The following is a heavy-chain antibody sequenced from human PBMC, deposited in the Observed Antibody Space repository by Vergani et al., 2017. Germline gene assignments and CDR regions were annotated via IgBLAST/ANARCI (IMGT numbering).Heavy chain of an antibody. CDR2: INAGNGNT. V-gene: IGHV1-3*01. J-gene: IGHJ4*02. Sequence: QVQLVQSGAEVKKPGASVKISCKTSGYTFTTYAVHWVRQAPGQRLEWMGWINAGNGNTKYSQKFQGRVTITRDTSASTAYMELSSLRSEDTSVYYCARGYSYGSPFDYWGQGTLVTVSS. CDR1: GYTFTTYA. CDR3: ARGYSYGSPFDY. D-gene: IGHD5-18*01.